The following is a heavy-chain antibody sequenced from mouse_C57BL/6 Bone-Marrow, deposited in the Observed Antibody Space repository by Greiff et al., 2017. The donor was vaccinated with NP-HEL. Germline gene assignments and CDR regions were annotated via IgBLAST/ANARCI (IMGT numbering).Heavy chain of an antibody. CDR1: GYTFTDYN. CDR3: ARLPPAYYSKGYWYFDV. D-gene: IGHD2-5*01. Sequence: EVQLQQSGPELVKPGASVKMSCKASGYTFTDYNMHWVKQSHGKSLEWIGYINPNNGGTSYNQKFKGKATLTVNKSSSTAYMELRSLTSEDSAVYYCARLPPAYYSKGYWYFDVWGTGTTVTVSS. J-gene: IGHJ1*03. CDR2: INPNNGGT. V-gene: IGHV1-22*01.